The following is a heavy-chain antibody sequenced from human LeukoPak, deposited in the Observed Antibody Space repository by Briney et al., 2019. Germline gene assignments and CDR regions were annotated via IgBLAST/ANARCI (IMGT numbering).Heavy chain of an antibody. V-gene: IGHV3-11*01. CDR1: GFTFSDYY. D-gene: IGHD6-13*01. CDR3: ARVSSQQLK. CDR2: ISSSGSTI. Sequence: GGSLRLSCAASGFTFSDYYMSWIRQAPGKGLVWISYISSSGSTIFQADSMKGRFTISRDNAKNPLYLQMNNLRVEDTAVYYCARVSSQQLKWGQGTLVTVSS. J-gene: IGHJ4*02.